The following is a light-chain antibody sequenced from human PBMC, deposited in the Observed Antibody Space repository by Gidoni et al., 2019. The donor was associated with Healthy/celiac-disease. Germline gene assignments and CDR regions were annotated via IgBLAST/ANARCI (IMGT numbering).Light chain of an antibody. CDR1: QSVSSY. V-gene: IGKV3-11*01. CDR2: DAS. CDR3: QQRSNWPGDT. Sequence: EIVLTQSPATLSLSPGERATLSCRASQSVSSYLAWYQQKPGQAPRLLIYDASNRATGIPARFSGSGSGTDFTLTISSLEPEDFAVYYCQQRSNWPGDTFXXXTKLEIK. J-gene: IGKJ2*01.